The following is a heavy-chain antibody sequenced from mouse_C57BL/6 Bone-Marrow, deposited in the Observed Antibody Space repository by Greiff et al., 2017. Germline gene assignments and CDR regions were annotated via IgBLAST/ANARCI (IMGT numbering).Heavy chain of an antibody. V-gene: IGHV14-4*01. CDR3: TAQATCAMDY. Sequence: EVQVVESGAELVRPGASVKLSCTASGFNIKDDYMHWVKQRPEQGLAWIGWIDPENGDTEYASKFQGKATITADPSSNTAYLQLSSLTSEDTAVYHVTAQATCAMDYWGQGTSVTVSS. CDR2: IDPENGDT. CDR1: GFNIKDDY. D-gene: IGHD3-2*02. J-gene: IGHJ4*01.